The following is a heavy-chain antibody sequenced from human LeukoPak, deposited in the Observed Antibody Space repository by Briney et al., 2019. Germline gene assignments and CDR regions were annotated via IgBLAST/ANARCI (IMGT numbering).Heavy chain of an antibody. CDR3: AGGSSTTSYYFDY. D-gene: IGHD6-13*01. J-gene: IGHJ4*02. CDR1: GFSITKYS. CDR2: ISSYSAHI. V-gene: IGHV3-21*01. Sequence: GGSLRLSCAASGFSITKYSMNRVRQAPGKGLEWVSSISSYSAHIYHADSVKGRFTISRDNAKNSLFLQMNSLRAEDTAVYYCAGGSSTTSYYFDYWGQGTVVTVSS.